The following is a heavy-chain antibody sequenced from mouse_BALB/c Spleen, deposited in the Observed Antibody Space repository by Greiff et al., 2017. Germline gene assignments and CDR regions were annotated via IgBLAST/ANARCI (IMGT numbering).Heavy chain of an antibody. D-gene: IGHD2-1*01. Sequence: QVHVKQSGAELARPGASVKMSCKASGYTFTSYTMHWVKQRPGQGLEWIGYINPSSGYTNYNQKFKDKATLTADKSSSTAYMQLSSLTSEDSAVYYCARVYGNYGCFAYWGQGTLVTVSA. CDR3: ARVYGNYGCFAY. V-gene: IGHV1-4*01. CDR2: INPSSGYT. J-gene: IGHJ3*01. CDR1: GYTFTSYT.